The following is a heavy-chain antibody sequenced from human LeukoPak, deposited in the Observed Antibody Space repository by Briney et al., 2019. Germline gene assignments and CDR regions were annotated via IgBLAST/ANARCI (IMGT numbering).Heavy chain of an antibody. Sequence: GRSLRLSCAASGFTFSSYAMHWVRQAPGKGLEWVAVISYDGSNKYYADSVKGRFTISRDNSKNTLYLQMNSLRAEDTAVYYCARTAAAGPFDYWGQGTLVTVSS. CDR1: GFTFSSYA. D-gene: IGHD6-13*01. CDR3: ARTAAAGPFDY. J-gene: IGHJ4*02. V-gene: IGHV3-30-3*01. CDR2: ISYDGSNK.